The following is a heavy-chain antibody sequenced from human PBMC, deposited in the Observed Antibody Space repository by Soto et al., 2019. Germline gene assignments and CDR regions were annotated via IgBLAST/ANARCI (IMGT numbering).Heavy chain of an antibody. Sequence: QVQLVESGGGVVQPGKSLTLSCAASGFTFSKYGMHWVRQAPGKGLDWVTVIWYDGSKKSYADSVKGRFTISRDDSENTLYLQMNSLRAEDTAVYYCARDNCSGGSCLDYWGQGTLVTVSS. D-gene: IGHD2-15*01. J-gene: IGHJ4*02. V-gene: IGHV3-33*01. CDR1: GFTFSKYG. CDR2: IWYDGSKK. CDR3: ARDNCSGGSCLDY.